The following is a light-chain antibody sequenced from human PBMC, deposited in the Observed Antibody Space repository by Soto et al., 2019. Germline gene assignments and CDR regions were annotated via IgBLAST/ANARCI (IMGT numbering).Light chain of an antibody. CDR2: DVS. CDR1: SSDVGGYNY. J-gene: IGLJ2*01. CDR3: SSYTSSAVV. V-gene: IGLV2-14*01. Sequence: QSALTQPASVSGSPGQSITISCTGTSSDVGGYNYVSWYQQHPGKAPKLMIYDVSTRPSGVSNRFSGSKSGNTASLTISWLQAEDEADYYCSSYTSSAVVFGGGTKLTVL.